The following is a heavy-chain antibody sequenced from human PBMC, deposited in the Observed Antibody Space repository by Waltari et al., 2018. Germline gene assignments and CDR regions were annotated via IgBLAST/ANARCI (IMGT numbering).Heavy chain of an antibody. V-gene: IGHV3-30-3*01. Sequence: QVQLVESGGGVVQPGRSLRLSCAASGFTFSSYAMHWVRPAHGKGLEWVAVISYDGSNKYYADSVKGRFTISRDNSKNTLYLQMNSLRAEDTAVYYCARDGGSCGGDCYSVEPDYWGQGTLVTVSS. D-gene: IGHD2-21*01. CDR3: ARDGGSCGGDCYSVEPDY. J-gene: IGHJ4*02. CDR2: ISYDGSNK. CDR1: GFTFSSYA.